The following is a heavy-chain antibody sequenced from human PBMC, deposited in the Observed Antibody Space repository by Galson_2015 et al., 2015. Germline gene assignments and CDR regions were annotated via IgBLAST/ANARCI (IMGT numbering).Heavy chain of an antibody. V-gene: IGHV4-31*03. D-gene: IGHD3-22*01. CDR2: IYYSGST. Sequence: LSLTCTVSGGSISSGGYYWSWIRQHPGKGLEWIGYIYYSGSTYYNPSLKSRVTISVDTSKNQFSLKLSSVTAADTAVYYCARGGYYDSSVDYWGQGTLVTVSS. J-gene: IGHJ4*02. CDR3: ARGGYYDSSVDY. CDR1: GGSISSGGYY.